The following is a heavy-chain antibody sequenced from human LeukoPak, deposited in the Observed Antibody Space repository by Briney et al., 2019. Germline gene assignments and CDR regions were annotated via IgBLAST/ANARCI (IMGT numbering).Heavy chain of an antibody. CDR1: GGSITGYY. J-gene: IGHJ4*02. Sequence: SEPLSLTCTVSGGSITGYYWTWIRQPAGKGLEWIGLVSDTGRAYYNPSLERRVTISLDTSNNPFSLQVTCVTAADTAVYYCARGTDMSPIRGYFSFVYWGQGTPVSVSS. V-gene: IGHV4-4*07. CDR3: ARGTDMSPIRGYFSFVY. CDR2: VSDTGRA. D-gene: IGHD5-12*01.